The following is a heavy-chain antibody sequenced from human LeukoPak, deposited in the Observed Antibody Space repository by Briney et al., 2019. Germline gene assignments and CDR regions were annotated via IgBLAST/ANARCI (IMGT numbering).Heavy chain of an antibody. J-gene: IGHJ1*01. D-gene: IGHD3-22*01. V-gene: IGHV3-43*02. CDR1: EFTFDDYA. CDR3: ALTYYYDSSGYSAEYFQH. Sequence: PGGSLRLSCAASEFTFDDYAMHWVRHAPGKGLEWVSLISGDGGSTYYADSVKGRFTISRDNSKNSLYLQMNSLRTEDTALYYCALTYYYDSSGYSAEYFQHWGQGTLVTVSS. CDR2: ISGDGGST.